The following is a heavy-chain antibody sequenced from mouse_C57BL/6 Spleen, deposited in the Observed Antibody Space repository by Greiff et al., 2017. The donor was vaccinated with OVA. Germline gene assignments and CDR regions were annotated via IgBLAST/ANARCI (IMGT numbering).Heavy chain of an antibody. V-gene: IGHV1-61*01. CDR1: GYTFTSYW. Sequence: QVQLQQPGAELVRPGSSVKLSCKASGYTFTSYWMDWVKQRPGQDLEWIGNIYPSDSETHYNQKFKDKATLTVDKSSSTAYMQLSSLTSEDSAVYYCAREKGPYYFDYWGQGTTLTVSS. CDR2: IYPSDSET. J-gene: IGHJ2*01. CDR3: AREKGPYYFDY.